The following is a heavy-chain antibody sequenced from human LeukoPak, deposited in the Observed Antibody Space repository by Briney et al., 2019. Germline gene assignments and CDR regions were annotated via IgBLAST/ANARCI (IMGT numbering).Heavy chain of an antibody. D-gene: IGHD3-10*01. CDR3: AKGSF. J-gene: IGHJ4*02. V-gene: IGHV3-23*01. CDR2: ISESGGST. Sequence: GGSLRLSCAASGFTFSSYAMNWVRQAPGKGLEWVSGISESGGSTYYADSVKGRFTSSRDNSKNTLYLQMNNLRAEDTAAYYYAKGSFWGQGTLVSVSS. CDR1: GFTFSSYA.